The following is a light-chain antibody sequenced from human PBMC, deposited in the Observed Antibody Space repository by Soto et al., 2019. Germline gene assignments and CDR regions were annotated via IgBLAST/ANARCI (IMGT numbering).Light chain of an antibody. J-gene: IGKJ1*01. CDR2: GAS. V-gene: IGKV3-20*01. CDR3: QQYDRSPET. Sequence: EIVLTQSPGTLSLSPGERATLSCRASQSVSNNYLAWYQQKPGQTPRLLIYGASSRATDIPDRFSGSGSGTDFTLTIGRLEPEDFAVYYCQQYDRSPETFGQGTKVEIK. CDR1: QSVSNNY.